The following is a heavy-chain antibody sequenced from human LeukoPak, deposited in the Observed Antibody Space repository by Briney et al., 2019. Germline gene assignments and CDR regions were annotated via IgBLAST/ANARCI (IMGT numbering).Heavy chain of an antibody. J-gene: IGHJ3*02. D-gene: IGHD4-17*01. Sequence: GGSLRLSCAASGFTVSSNFMSWVRQAPGKGLEWVANIKQDGSEKYYVDSVKGRFTISRDNAKNSLYLQMNSLRAEDTAVYYCARPIYGDYTDAFDIWGQGTMVTVSS. CDR1: GFTVSSNF. CDR2: IKQDGSEK. CDR3: ARPIYGDYTDAFDI. V-gene: IGHV3-7*01.